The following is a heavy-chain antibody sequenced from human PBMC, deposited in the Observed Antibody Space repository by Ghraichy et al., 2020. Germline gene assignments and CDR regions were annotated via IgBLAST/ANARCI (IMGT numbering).Heavy chain of an antibody. J-gene: IGHJ6*02. D-gene: IGHD6-13*01. CDR1: GFTFSNYG. Sequence: GALRLSCAESGFTFSNYGMHWVRQAPGKGLEWVAVIWYDGSNKYYADSVRGRFTISRDNSKNTLNVEMNSLRVDDTAVYYCAKAARRAAAGTSYYGMDVWGQGTTVIVS. CDR2: IWYDGSNK. CDR3: AKAARRAAAGTSYYGMDV. V-gene: IGHV3-33*06.